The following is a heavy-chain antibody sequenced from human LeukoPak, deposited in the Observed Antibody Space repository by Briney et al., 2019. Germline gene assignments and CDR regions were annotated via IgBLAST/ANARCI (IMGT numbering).Heavy chain of an antibody. CDR1: GGSISSSSYY. CDR3: ARLGTYGDYPNPYYYYYYYMDL. D-gene: IGHD4-17*01. J-gene: IGHJ6*03. Sequence: SETLSLTCTVSGGSISSSSYYWSWIRQPPGKGLECIGYIYYSGSTNYNPSLKSRVTISVDTSKNQFSLKLSSVTAADTAVYYCARLGTYGDYPNPYYYYYYYMDLWGKGTTVTVSS. CDR2: IYYSGST. V-gene: IGHV4-61*01.